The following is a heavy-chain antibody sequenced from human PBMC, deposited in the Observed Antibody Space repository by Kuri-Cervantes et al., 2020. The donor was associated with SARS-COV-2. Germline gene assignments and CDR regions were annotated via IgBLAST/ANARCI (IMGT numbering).Heavy chain of an antibody. V-gene: IGHV4-39*06. CDR2: IYYSGST. CDR1: GGSISSSSYY. J-gene: IGHJ1*01. CDR3: ARVGGQVAGTLYFQH. Sequence: ESLKISCTVSGGSISSSSYYWGWIRQPPGKGLEWIGSIYYSGSTYYNPSLKGRVTISVDTSKNQFPLKLSSVTAADTAVYYCARVGGQVAGTLYFQHWGQGTLVTVSS. D-gene: IGHD6-19*01.